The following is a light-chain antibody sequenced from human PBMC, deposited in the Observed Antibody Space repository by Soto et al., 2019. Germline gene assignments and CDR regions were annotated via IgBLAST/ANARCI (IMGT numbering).Light chain of an antibody. V-gene: IGLV2-14*01. J-gene: IGLJ3*02. CDR1: SSDVGGYNY. CDR3: SSYTSSSPRV. Sequence: QSALTQPASVSGSPGQSITISCTGTSSDVGGYNYVSWYQQHPGKAPKLMIYEVSNRPSGVSNRFSGYKSGNTASLTISGLQAEDEADYYCSSYTSSSPRVFGGGTKLTVL. CDR2: EVS.